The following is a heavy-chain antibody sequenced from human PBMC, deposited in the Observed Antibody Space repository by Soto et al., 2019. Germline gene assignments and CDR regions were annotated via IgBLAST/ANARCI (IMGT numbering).Heavy chain of an antibody. CDR2: INVGGDTR. J-gene: IGHJ6*02. V-gene: IGHV3-48*03. Sequence: GGSLRLSCAASGFMFSSYESNWVRLAPGKGLEWVSYINVGGDTRHYADSVRGRFTISRDDAKGSLYLQMDSLRVEDTAVYFCARKSQWLSGYIYHGMDVWSQGTSVTVSS. D-gene: IGHD6-19*01. CDR1: GFMFSSYE. CDR3: ARKSQWLSGYIYHGMDV.